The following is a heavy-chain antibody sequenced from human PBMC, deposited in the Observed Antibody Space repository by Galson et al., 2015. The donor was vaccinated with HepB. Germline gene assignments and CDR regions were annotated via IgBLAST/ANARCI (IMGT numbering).Heavy chain of an antibody. J-gene: IGHJ4*02. CDR3: ARVGYCSSTSCSGTFDY. CDR1: GYTFTSYY. V-gene: IGHV1-46*01. D-gene: IGHD2-2*03. CDR2: INPSGGST. Sequence: SVKVSCKASGYTFTSYYMHWVRQAPGQGLEWMGIINPSGGSTSYAQKFQGRVTMTRDTSTSTVYMELSSLRSEDTAVYYCARVGYCSSTSCSGTFDYWGQGTLVTVSS.